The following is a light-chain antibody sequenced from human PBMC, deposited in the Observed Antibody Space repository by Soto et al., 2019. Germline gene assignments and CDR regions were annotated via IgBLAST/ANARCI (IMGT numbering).Light chain of an antibody. V-gene: IGKV3-20*01. CDR2: GAS. J-gene: IGKJ1*01. CDR1: QSVSSSF. Sequence: EIVLTQSPGTLSLSPGERATLSCRASQSVSSSFLAWYQQKPGQAPRLLIYGASNRATGIPDRFSGSGSVTGFTLTISRLEPEDFAVYYCQQYVTSPWAFGQGTKVAIE. CDR3: QQYVTSPWA.